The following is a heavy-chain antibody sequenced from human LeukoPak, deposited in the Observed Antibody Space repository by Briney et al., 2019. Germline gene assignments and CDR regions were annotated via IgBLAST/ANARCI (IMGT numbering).Heavy chain of an antibody. CDR3: ARVGCSGGSCSNRGTYYYGMDV. J-gene: IGHJ6*02. CDR1: GFTVSSNY. CDR2: ISGSGGST. D-gene: IGHD2-15*01. V-gene: IGHV3-21*01. Sequence: SGGSLRLSCAASGFTVSSNYMSRVRQAPGKGLEWVSAISGSGGSTYYADSVKGRFTISRDNAKNSLDLQMNSLRDDDTAVYYCARVGCSGGSCSNRGTYYYGMDVWGQGTTVTVS.